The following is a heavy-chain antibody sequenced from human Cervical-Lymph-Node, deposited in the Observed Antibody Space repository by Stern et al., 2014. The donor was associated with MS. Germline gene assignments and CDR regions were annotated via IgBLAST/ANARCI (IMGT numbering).Heavy chain of an antibody. V-gene: IGHV3-23*04. J-gene: IGHJ4*02. CDR1: GFTFSSYA. CDR2: ISGSGGST. Sequence: VQLVESGGGLVQPGGSLRLSCAASGFTFSSYAMSWVRQAPGKGLEWVSAISGSGGSTYYADSVKGRFTISRDNSKNTLYLQMNSLRAEDTAVYYCAKDPDYYYDSSGYYDYWGQGTLVTVSS. D-gene: IGHD3-22*01. CDR3: AKDPDYYYDSSGYYDY.